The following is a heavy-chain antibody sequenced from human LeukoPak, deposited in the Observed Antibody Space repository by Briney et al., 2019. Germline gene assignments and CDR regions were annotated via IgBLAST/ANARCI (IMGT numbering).Heavy chain of an antibody. D-gene: IGHD3-22*01. CDR3: AKDLVYDSSGYYTPGAFDI. V-gene: IGHV3-23*01. CDR1: GFTFSSYA. J-gene: IGHJ3*02. CDR2: ISGSGGST. Sequence: GGSLRLSCAASGFTFSSYAMSWVRQAPGKGLEWVSAISGSGGSTYYADSVKGRFTISRDNSKNTLYLQMNSLRAEDTAVYYCAKDLVYDSSGYYTPGAFDIWGQGTMVTVSS.